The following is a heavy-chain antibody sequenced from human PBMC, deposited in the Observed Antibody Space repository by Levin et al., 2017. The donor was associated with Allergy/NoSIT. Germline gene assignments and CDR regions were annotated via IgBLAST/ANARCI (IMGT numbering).Heavy chain of an antibody. J-gene: IGHJ3*02. CDR3: AKDRVVGATGAFDI. Sequence: GESLKISCAASGFTFSSYAMSWVRQAPGKGLEWVSAISGSGGSTYYADSVKGRFTISRDNSKNTLYLQMNSLRAEDTAVYYCAKDRVVGATGAFDIWGQGTMVTVSS. V-gene: IGHV3-23*01. CDR1: GFTFSSYA. CDR2: ISGSGGST. D-gene: IGHD1-26*01.